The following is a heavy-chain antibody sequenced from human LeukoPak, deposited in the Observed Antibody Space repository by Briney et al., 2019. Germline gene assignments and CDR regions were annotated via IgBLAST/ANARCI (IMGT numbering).Heavy chain of an antibody. D-gene: IGHD3-10*01. CDR1: GGTFSSYA. Sequence: ASVKVSCKASGGTFSSYAISWVRQAPGQGLEWMGRIIPILGIANYAQKFQGRVTITADKSTSTAYMELSSLRSEDTAVYYCARDVRFGESCAFDIWGQGTMVTVSS. J-gene: IGHJ3*02. CDR2: IIPILGIA. V-gene: IGHV1-69*04. CDR3: ARDVRFGESCAFDI.